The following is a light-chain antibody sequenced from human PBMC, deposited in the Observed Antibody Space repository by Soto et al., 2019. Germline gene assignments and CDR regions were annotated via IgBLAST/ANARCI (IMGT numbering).Light chain of an antibody. CDR1: QSISSY. CDR2: AAS. J-gene: IGKJ2*01. V-gene: IGKV1-39*01. CDR3: QQSYSTPA. Sequence: DIQMTQSPSSLSASVGDRVTITCRASQSISSYLNWYQQKPGKAPKLLIYAASSLQSGVPSRFSGSGSGSDFTLTISSLHPEDFATYYCQQSYSTPAFGQGTKLDIK.